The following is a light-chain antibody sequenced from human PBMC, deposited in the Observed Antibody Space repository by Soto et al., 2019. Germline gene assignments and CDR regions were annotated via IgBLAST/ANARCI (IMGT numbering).Light chain of an antibody. CDR1: QGIRDD. Sequence: DIQMTQSPSSLSASVGDRVTITCRASQGIRDDLSWYQQQPGKAPKRLIYAASSLQSGVPSRFSGSGSGTEFTLTINSLQPEDFATYYCLQHNDYPFIFGGGTRVDIK. J-gene: IGKJ4*01. CDR3: LQHNDYPFI. V-gene: IGKV1-17*01. CDR2: AAS.